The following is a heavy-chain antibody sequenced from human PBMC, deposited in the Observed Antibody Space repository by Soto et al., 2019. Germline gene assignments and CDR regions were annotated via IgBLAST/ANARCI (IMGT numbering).Heavy chain of an antibody. CDR2: IYYSGST. D-gene: IGHD4-17*01. CDR3: AREVTVTEDRNWYCDL. V-gene: IGHV4-31*03. Sequence: QVQLPESGPGLVKPSQTLLLTCTDSGGSISSGGYYWSWLSQHPGKGLEWIGYIYYSGSTYYNPSLNSRVTISVYTSKSQFSLKLSSVTAADTAVYYCAREVTVTEDRNWYCDLLGRGTLVTVSS. J-gene: IGHJ2*01. CDR1: GGSISSGGYY.